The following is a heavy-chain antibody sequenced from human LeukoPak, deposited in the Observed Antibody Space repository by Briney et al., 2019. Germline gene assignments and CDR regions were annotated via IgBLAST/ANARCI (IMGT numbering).Heavy chain of an antibody. CDR2: IYHSGTI. Sequence: SETLSLTCTVSGGSINSYFWSWIRQPPGKGLEWIAYIYHSGTINYNPSLKSRVTISLDTSKSQVSLSLTSVTAADTAVYYCAREGSAYGMDVWGQGTTVTVSS. J-gene: IGHJ6*02. CDR3: AREGSAYGMDV. CDR1: GGSINSYF. D-gene: IGHD2-15*01. V-gene: IGHV4-59*01.